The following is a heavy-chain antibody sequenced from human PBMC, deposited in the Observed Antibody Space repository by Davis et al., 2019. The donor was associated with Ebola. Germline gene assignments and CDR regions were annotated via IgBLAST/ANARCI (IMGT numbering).Heavy chain of an antibody. CDR1: GGSMTGGINY. CDR2: MYYSGST. V-gene: IGHV4-39*07. D-gene: IGHD3-22*01. CDR3: ARNSSGFGHFDY. J-gene: IGHJ4*02. Sequence: PAGSLRLSCTVSGGSMTGGINYWSWIRQPPGKGLEWIGTMYYSGSTYYNPSLKSRLTRSVDTSRNQFSLDLTSVTTADTAMYFCARNSSGFGHFDYWGPGIQITVSS.